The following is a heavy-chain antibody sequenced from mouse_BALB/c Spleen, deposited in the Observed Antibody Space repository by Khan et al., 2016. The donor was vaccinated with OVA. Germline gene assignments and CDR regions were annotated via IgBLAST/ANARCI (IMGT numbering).Heavy chain of an antibody. CDR2: IWSGGIT. CDR3: ARNYDYDEGLAY. D-gene: IGHD2-4*01. CDR1: GFSLTSYG. Sequence: VELVESGPGLVQPSQSLSITCTVSGFSLTSYGVHWVHQSPGKGLEWLGVIWSGGITDYSAAFISRLSISKDNSKSQVFFKMNSLQANDTAIYYCARNYDYDEGLAYWGQGTLVTVSA. J-gene: IGHJ3*01. V-gene: IGHV2-2*02.